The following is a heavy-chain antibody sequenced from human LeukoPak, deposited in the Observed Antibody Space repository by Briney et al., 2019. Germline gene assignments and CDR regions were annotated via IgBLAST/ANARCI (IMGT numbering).Heavy chain of an antibody. V-gene: IGHV4-34*01. J-gene: IGHJ5*02. CDR2: INHSGST. CDR3: ARRDIVVVPAANGNWFDP. CDR1: GGSFSGYN. Sequence: SETLSLTCAVYGGSFSGYNWSWIRQPPGKGLEWIGEINHSGSTNYNPSLKSRVTISVDTSKNQFSLKLSSVTAADTAVYYCARRDIVVVPAANGNWFDPWGQGTLVTVSS. D-gene: IGHD2-2*01.